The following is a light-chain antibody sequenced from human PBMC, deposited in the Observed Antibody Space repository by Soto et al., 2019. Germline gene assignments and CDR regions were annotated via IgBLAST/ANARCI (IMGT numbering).Light chain of an antibody. CDR1: SSDIGAGY. CDR3: QSYAGSLSGWV. CDR2: LNT. Sequence: QSVLTQPPSVSGAPGQRVTISCTGSSSDIGAGYVHWYQQLPGAAPRLLIYLNTNRPSGVPDRFSGSKSDTSASLAITGLQAENEADYYCQSYAGSLSGWVFGGGTQLTVL. V-gene: IGLV1-40*01. J-gene: IGLJ3*02.